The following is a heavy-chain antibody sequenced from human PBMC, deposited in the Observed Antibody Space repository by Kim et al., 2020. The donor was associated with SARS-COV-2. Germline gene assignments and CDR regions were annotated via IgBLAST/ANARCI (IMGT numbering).Heavy chain of an antibody. CDR2: IYYSGST. V-gene: IGHV4-59*01. Sequence: SETLSLTCTVSGGSISSYYWSWIRQPPGKGLEWIGYIYYSGSTNYNPSLKSRVTISVDTSKNQFSLKLSSVTAADTAVYYCARAKGRGYSSSWYFDYWGQGTLVTVSS. J-gene: IGHJ4*02. CDR3: ARAKGRGYSSSWYFDY. CDR1: GGSISSYY. D-gene: IGHD6-13*01.